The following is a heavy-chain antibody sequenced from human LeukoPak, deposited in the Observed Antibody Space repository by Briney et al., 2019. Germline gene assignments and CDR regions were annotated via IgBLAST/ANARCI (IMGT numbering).Heavy chain of an antibody. V-gene: IGHV1-18*01. CDR1: GGTFSSYG. J-gene: IGHJ6*02. CDR3: ARDRRKILYYYYGMDV. CDR2: ISAYNGNT. Sequence: ASVKVSCKASGGTFSSYGISWVRQAPGQGLEWMGWISAYNGNTNYAQKLQGRVTMTTDTSTSTAYMELRSLRSDDTAVYYCARDRRKILYYYYGMDVWGQGTTVTVSS.